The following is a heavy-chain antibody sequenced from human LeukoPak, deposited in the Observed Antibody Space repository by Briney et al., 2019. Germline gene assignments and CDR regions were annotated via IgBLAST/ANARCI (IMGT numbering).Heavy chain of an antibody. CDR1: GGSISSGGYS. CDR3: ARDSMVRGVIIERWFDP. V-gene: IGHV4-30-2*01. CDR2: IYHSGST. D-gene: IGHD3-10*01. Sequence: SQTLSLTCAVSGGSISSGGYSWSWIRQPPGKGVDWIGYIYHSGSTYYNPSLKSRVTISVDRSKNQFSLKLSSVTAADTAVYYCARDSMVRGVIIERWFDPWGQGTLVTVSS. J-gene: IGHJ5*02.